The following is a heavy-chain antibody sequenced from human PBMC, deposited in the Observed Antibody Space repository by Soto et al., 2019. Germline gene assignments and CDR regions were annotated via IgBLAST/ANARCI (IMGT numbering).Heavy chain of an antibody. Sequence: ASVKVSCKXSGYTFTNNDVSWVRQATGQGLEWMGWMNPGSGDTGYAQKFQGRVTMTRDISIATAYMELNSLTSEDTAIYYCARMESFGSLNWFDPWGQGALVTVSS. CDR2: MNPGSGDT. V-gene: IGHV1-8*02. CDR1: GYTFTNND. J-gene: IGHJ5*02. D-gene: IGHD5-18*01. CDR3: ARMESFGSLNWFDP.